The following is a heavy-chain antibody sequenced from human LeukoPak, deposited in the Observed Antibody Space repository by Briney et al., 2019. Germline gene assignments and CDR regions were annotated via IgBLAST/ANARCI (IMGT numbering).Heavy chain of an antibody. CDR3: ARGPVDDFWSGYYYFDY. CDR1: GGSVSSGSYY. V-gene: IGHV4-61*01. J-gene: IGHJ4*02. Sequence: SETLSLTCTVSGGSVSSGSYYWSWIRQPPGKGLEWIGCIYYSGSTNYNPSLKSRVTISVDTSKNQFSLKLSSVTAADTAVHYCARGPVDDFWSGYYYFDYWGQGTLVTVSS. D-gene: IGHD3-3*01. CDR2: IYYSGST.